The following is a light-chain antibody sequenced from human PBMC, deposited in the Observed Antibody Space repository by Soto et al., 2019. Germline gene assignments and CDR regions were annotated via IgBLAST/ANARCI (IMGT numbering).Light chain of an antibody. CDR2: AAS. Sequence: DIQLTQSPTSLSASVGDRVTIPCRASQFIDSYLNWYQQKPGKAPKLLIYAASSLQSGVSSRFSGSGSGTDFTLTINSLQPEDFATYYCQQSYSTTRTFGQGTKVEIK. V-gene: IGKV1-39*01. J-gene: IGKJ1*01. CDR1: QFIDSY. CDR3: QQSYSTTRT.